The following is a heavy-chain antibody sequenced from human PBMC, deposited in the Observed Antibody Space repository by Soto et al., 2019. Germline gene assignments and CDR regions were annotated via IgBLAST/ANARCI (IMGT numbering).Heavy chain of an antibody. V-gene: IGHV4-30-2*01. CDR1: GGSISSGGYS. J-gene: IGHJ5*02. CDR3: ASFAAAIGGFAP. CDR2: IYHSGST. D-gene: IGHD2-2*02. Sequence: QLQLQESGSGLVKPSQTLSLTCAVSGGSISSGGYSWSWIRQPPGKGLEWIGYIYHSGSTYYNPSLKSRVTISVDRSKNQFSLNLSSVTAADTAVYYCASFAAAIGGFAPWGQGTLVTVSS.